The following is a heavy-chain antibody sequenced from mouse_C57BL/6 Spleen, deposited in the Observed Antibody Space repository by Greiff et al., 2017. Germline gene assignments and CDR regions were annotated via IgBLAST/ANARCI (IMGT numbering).Heavy chain of an antibody. V-gene: IGHV1-69*01. CDR1: GYTFTSYW. J-gene: IGHJ3*01. Sequence: VQLQQPGAELVMPGASVKLSCKASGYTFTSYWMHWVKQRPGQGLEWIGEIDPSDSYTNYKQKFKGKSTLTVDKSTSPAYMQRSSLTSEDSAVYYWARRDDDGGSWFAYWGQGTLVTVSA. CDR3: ARRDDDGGSWFAY. CDR2: IDPSDSYT. D-gene: IGHD2-4*01.